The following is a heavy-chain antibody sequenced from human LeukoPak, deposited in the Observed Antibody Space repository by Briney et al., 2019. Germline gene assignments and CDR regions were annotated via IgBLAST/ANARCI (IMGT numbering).Heavy chain of an antibody. D-gene: IGHD6-13*01. CDR1: GFTFSSYA. J-gene: IGHJ4*02. CDR2: ISYDGSNK. V-gene: IGHV3-30*14. CDR3: ARGSSSWHY. Sequence: PGRSLRLSCAASGFTFSSYAMHWVRQAPGKGLEWVAVISYDGSNKYYADSVKGRFTISRDNSKNMLYLQMNSLRAEDTAVYYCARGSSSWHYWGQGTLVTVAS.